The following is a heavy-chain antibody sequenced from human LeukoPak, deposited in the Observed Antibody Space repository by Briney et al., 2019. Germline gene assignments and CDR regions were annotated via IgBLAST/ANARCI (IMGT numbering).Heavy chain of an antibody. CDR1: GFTFSNYA. J-gene: IGHJ4*02. CDR2: IYSVGST. V-gene: IGHV3-66*01. CDR3: ARDPQADY. Sequence: GGSLRLSCAASGFTFSNYAMNWVRQAPGKGLEWVSIIYSVGSTYYADSVKGRFAISRDNSKNTLSLQMNSLRAEDTAVYYCARDPQADYWGQGTLVTVSS.